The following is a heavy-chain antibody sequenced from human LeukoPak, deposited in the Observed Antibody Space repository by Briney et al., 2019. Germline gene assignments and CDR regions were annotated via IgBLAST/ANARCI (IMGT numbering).Heavy chain of an antibody. V-gene: IGHV3-30*02. CDR1: GFTFSSYG. Sequence: GGPLRLSCAASGFTFSSYGMHWVRQAPGKGLEWVAFIRYDGSNKYYADSVKGRFTIPRDNSKNTLYLQMNSLRAEDTAVYYCAKDLEYIVVVPAALDYWGQGTLVTVSS. CDR2: IRYDGSNK. D-gene: IGHD2-2*01. CDR3: AKDLEYIVVVPAALDY. J-gene: IGHJ4*02.